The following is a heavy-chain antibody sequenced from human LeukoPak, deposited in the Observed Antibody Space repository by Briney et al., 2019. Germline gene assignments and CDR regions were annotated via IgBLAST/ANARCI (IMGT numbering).Heavy chain of an antibody. D-gene: IGHD2-21*01. J-gene: IGHJ4*02. CDR3: AKERQTGDYSTGDY. CDR1: GFTFSSYT. CDR2: INGRGIT. Sequence: GGSLRLSCTASGFTFSSYTMSWVRQAPGEGLEWLSAINGRGITYYAGSVKGRFTISRDNSENTLYLQMNSLTVDDTAVYFCAKERQTGDYSTGDYWGQGTLVTVSS. V-gene: IGHV3-23*01.